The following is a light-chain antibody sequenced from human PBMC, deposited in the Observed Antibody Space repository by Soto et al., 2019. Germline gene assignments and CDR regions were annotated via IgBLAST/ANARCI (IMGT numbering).Light chain of an antibody. CDR1: HDISTY. CDR3: QQLNTLPFT. V-gene: IGKV1-9*01. J-gene: IGKJ5*01. Sequence: DIQLTQSPSLLSASVGDRVNITCRASHDISTYLAWYQQKPGKAPKLMIYEASTLQSGVPSRFSGSGSGTEFTLTISGLLPEDFATYHCQQLNTLPFTFGQGTRLDTK. CDR2: EAS.